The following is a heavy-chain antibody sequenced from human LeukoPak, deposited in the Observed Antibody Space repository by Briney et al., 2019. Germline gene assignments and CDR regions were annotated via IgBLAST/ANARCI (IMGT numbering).Heavy chain of an antibody. V-gene: IGHV3-30*18. Sequence: GGSLRLSCAASGFTFSSYGMHWVRQAPGKGLEWVAVISYDGSNKYYADSVKGRFTISRDNSKNTLYLQMNSLRAEDTAVYYCAKLGIVVVPAAIPGSRTDAFDIWGQGTMVTVSS. CDR2: ISYDGSNK. D-gene: IGHD2-2*02. J-gene: IGHJ3*02. CDR3: AKLGIVVVPAAIPGSRTDAFDI. CDR1: GFTFSSYG.